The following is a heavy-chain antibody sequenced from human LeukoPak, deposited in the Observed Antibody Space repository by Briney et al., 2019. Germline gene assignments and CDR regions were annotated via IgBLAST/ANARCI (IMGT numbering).Heavy chain of an antibody. CDR3: ARNTYYYGSGAMTDY. D-gene: IGHD3-10*01. V-gene: IGHV4-59*01. CDR2: IYYSGST. J-gene: IGHJ4*02. Sequence: SETLSLTFTVSGGSISSYYWSWIRQPPGKGLEWIGYIYYSGSTNYNPSLKSRVTISVDTSKNQFSLKLSSVTAADTAVYYCARNTYYYGSGAMTDYWGQGTLVTVSS. CDR1: GGSISSYY.